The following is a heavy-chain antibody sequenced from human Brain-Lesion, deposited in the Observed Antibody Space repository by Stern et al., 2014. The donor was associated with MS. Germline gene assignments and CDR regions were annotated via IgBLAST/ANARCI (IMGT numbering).Heavy chain of an antibody. J-gene: IGHJ6*02. CDR3: ARDQRGITIFGVVTDYYYLGMDV. Sequence: QVQLVESGAEVKKPGASVKVSCKTSGYIFTGYYIHWVRQAPGQGLEWMAWINPNTGRNKYAQKFQGRVTMSRDTSISTAYVELSSLTSDDTAVYYCARDQRGITIFGVVTDYYYLGMDVWGQGTTVTVSS. V-gene: IGHV1-2*02. D-gene: IGHD3-3*01. CDR1: GYIFTGYY. CDR2: INPNTGRN.